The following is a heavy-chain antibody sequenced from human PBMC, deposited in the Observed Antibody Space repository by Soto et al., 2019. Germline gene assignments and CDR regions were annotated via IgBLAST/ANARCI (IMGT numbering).Heavy chain of an antibody. CDR1: GFTFSLYS. V-gene: IGHV3-48*02. J-gene: IGHJ4*02. D-gene: IGHD5-18*01. CDR3: ARAREPGRYSTLDF. Sequence: GGSLRLSCAVTGFTFSLYSMNWVRQAPGKGLEWLSYISTRSNSIYYADSVKGRFTISRDNTQNSMYLQMHSLRDEDTAVYYCARAREPGRYSTLDFWGQGTLVTVYS. CDR2: ISTRSNSI.